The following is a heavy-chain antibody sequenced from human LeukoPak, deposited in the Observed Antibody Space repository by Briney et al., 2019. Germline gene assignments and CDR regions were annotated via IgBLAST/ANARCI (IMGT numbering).Heavy chain of an antibody. D-gene: IGHD1-1*01. Sequence: PSETLSLTCTVSGGSISSSSYYWGWIRQPPGKGLEWIGFIYYSGSTNYNPSLKSRITISVDTSKNQFSLKLTSVTAADTAVYYCARDNDHLGLDPFDYWGQGALVTVAS. J-gene: IGHJ4*02. CDR2: IYYSGST. CDR1: GGSISSSSYY. V-gene: IGHV4-39*07. CDR3: ARDNDHLGLDPFDY.